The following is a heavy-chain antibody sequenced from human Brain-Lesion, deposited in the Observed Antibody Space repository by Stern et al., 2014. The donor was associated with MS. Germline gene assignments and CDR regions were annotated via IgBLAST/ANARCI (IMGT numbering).Heavy chain of an antibody. CDR2: IFNSGRT. CDR1: GGSISSGGYY. Sequence: MQLVESGPGLVKPSQTLSLSCTVSGGSISSGGYYWSWIRQPAGKGLEWIGRIFNSGRTRYNPSLQSRVPISIATSKTQFSLRLNSMTAADTAVYYCARGRVVPGFQYYATDVWGQGTTVIVSS. D-gene: IGHD2-2*01. J-gene: IGHJ6*02. CDR3: ARGRVVPGFQYYATDV. V-gene: IGHV4-61*02.